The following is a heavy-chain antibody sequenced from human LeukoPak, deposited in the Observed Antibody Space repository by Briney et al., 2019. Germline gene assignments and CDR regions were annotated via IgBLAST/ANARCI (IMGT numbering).Heavy chain of an antibody. CDR1: GGSISSYY. CDR3: ARERYDILTGYHNFDY. D-gene: IGHD3-9*01. Sequence: SETLSLTCTVSGGSISSYYWSWIRQPPGKGPEWIGYIYYSGSTNYNPSLKSRVTISVDTSKNQFSLKLSSVTAADTAVYYCARERYDILTGYHNFDYWGQGTLVTVSS. V-gene: IGHV4-59*01. CDR2: IYYSGST. J-gene: IGHJ4*02.